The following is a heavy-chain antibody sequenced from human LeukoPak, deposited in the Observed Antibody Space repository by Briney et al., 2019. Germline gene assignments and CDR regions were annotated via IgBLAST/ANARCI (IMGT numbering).Heavy chain of an antibody. V-gene: IGHV3-23*01. CDR3: AKTMAGVVVTASDY. J-gene: IGHJ4*02. CDR1: GFTFSSYA. Sequence: GGSLRLSCAASGFTFSSYAMSWVRQAPGKGLEWVSAISGSGGSTYYADSVKGRFTISRDNSKNTLYLQMNSLRAEDTAVYYCAKTMAGVVVTASDYWGQGTLVTVSS. D-gene: IGHD2-21*02. CDR2: ISGSGGST.